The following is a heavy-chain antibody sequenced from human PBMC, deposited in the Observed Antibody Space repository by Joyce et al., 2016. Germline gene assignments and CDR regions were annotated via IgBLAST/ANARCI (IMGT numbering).Heavy chain of an antibody. V-gene: IGHV3-21*02. CDR1: GFMFSTSS. CDR2: ISGDRRFI. CDR3: ARGGLVYDYSMDV. D-gene: IGHD2-21*01. Sequence: EVQLVESGGGLVKPGGSLKISCAAAGFMFSTSSMSWFRQAPGKGLEWVSAISGDRRFIFHADSVRGRFTVSRDNAENSLYLQMKSLRVEDTAVYFCARGGLVYDYSMDVLGQGTTVIVSS. J-gene: IGHJ6*02.